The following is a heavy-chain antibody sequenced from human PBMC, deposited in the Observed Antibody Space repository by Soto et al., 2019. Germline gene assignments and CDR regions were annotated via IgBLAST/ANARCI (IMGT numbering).Heavy chain of an antibody. V-gene: IGHV3-23*01. D-gene: IGHD5-18*01. Sequence: GGSLRLSCAPSGFTFRNCTMHWVRQAPGKGLEWVSAISGSGGSTYYADSVKGRFTISRDNSKNTLYLQMNSLRAEDTAVYYCAKVRYPMVTKYYFDYWGQGTRVTVSS. CDR3: AKVRYPMVTKYYFDY. J-gene: IGHJ4*02. CDR2: ISGSGGST. CDR1: GFTFRNCT.